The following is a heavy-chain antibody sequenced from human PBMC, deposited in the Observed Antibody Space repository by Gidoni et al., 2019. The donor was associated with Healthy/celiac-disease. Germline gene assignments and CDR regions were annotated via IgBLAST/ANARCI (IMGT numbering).Heavy chain of an antibody. D-gene: IGHD3-10*01. CDR2: IYPGDSDT. V-gene: IGHV5-51*01. CDR1: GYSFTSYW. Sequence: EVQLVQSGAEVTKPGESLKISCTGSGYSFTSYWIGWVRQMPGKGLEWMGIIYPGDSDTRYSPSFQGQVTISADKSISTAYLQWSSLKASDTAMYYCARHAQDSRARRAFDIWGQGTMVTVSS. J-gene: IGHJ3*02. CDR3: ARHAQDSRARRAFDI.